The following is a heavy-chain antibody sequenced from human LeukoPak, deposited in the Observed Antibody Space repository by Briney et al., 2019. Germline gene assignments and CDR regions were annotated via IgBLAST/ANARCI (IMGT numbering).Heavy chain of an antibody. CDR1: EFTFSSYA. CDR2: ISGSGGST. V-gene: IGHV3-23*01. D-gene: IGHD6-6*01. Sequence: PGGSLRLSCAASEFTFSSYAMSWVRQAPEKGLEWVSAISGSGGSTYYADSVKGRFTISRDNSKSTLYLQMNSLRAEDTAVYYCAKVFVPRRFDPWGQGTLVTVSS. J-gene: IGHJ5*02. CDR3: AKVFVPRRFDP.